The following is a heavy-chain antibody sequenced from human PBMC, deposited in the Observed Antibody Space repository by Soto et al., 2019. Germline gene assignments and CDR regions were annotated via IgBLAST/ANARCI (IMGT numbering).Heavy chain of an antibody. CDR1: GFTFSDLY. V-gene: IGHV3-11*06. Sequence: VGSLRLSCAASGFTFSDLYMTWVRQAPGKGLEWLSYISINSNHKEYGDSVKGRHTISRDNAKNSLYLQMNSLRADDTAVYYCVRGGGGGQFDYWGQGTLVTVSS. CDR3: VRGGGGGQFDY. CDR2: ISINSNHK. J-gene: IGHJ4*02. D-gene: IGHD2-21*01.